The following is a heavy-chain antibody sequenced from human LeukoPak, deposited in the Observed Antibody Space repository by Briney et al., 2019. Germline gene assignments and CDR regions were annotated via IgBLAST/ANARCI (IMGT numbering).Heavy chain of an antibody. V-gene: IGHV3-21*01. CDR1: EFTFNSYS. CDR2: ISSGSTYI. J-gene: IGHJ4*02. CDR3: ARDPFYYDAAGSDDY. D-gene: IGHD3-22*01. Sequence: GGSLRLSCAASEFTFNSYSFNWIRQPPGGRLEWFSSISSGSTYIYYSDSVKGRFTVSRDNAKNSLFLQMNNLRAEDTAVYYCARDPFYYDAAGSDDYWGQGTLVTVSS.